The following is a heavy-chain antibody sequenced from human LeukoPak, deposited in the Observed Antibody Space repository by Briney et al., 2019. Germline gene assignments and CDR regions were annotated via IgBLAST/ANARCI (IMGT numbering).Heavy chain of an antibody. V-gene: IGHV4-39*01. D-gene: IGHD3-10*01. CDR3: ARHSLPGWYGEFNWFDP. CDR1: GGSISSSSYY. J-gene: IGHJ5*02. Sequence: SETLSLTCTVSGGSISSSSYYWGWIRQPPGKGLEWIGSIYYSGSTYYNPSLKSRVTISADTSKNQFSLKLSSVTAADTAAYYCARHSLPGWYGEFNWFDPWGQGTRVTVSS. CDR2: IYYSGST.